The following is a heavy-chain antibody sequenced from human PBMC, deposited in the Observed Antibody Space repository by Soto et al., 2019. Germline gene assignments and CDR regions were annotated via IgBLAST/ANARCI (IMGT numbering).Heavy chain of an antibody. CDR1: GFTFSSYG. D-gene: IGHD2-8*01. J-gene: IGHJ4*02. V-gene: IGHV3-30*18. CDR3: AKGLVLMVYALDY. CDR2: ISYDGSNK. Sequence: QVQLVESGGGVVQPGRSLRLSCAASGFTFSSYGMHWVRQAPGKGLEWVAVISYDGSNKYYADSVKGRFTISRDNSKNTLYLQMNSLRAEDTAVYYCAKGLVLMVYALDYWGQGTLVTVSS.